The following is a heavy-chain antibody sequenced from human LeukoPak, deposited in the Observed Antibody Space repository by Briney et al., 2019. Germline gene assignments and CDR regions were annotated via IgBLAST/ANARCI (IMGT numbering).Heavy chain of an antibody. Sequence: GGSLRLSCAASGFTFSSYAMSWVRQAPGKGLEWVSAISGSGGSTYYADSVKGRFTISRDNSKNTLYLQMNSLRAEDTAVYYCAKTSRGYSGYDSPFDYWGQGTLVTVSS. CDR2: ISGSGGST. V-gene: IGHV3-23*01. J-gene: IGHJ4*02. CDR1: GFTFSSYA. D-gene: IGHD5-12*01. CDR3: AKTSRGYSGYDSPFDY.